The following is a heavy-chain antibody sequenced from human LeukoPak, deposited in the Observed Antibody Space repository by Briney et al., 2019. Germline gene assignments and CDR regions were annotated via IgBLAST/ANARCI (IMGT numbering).Heavy chain of an antibody. J-gene: IGHJ4*02. CDR2: IYYSGST. V-gene: IGHV4-39*07. Sequence: KPSETLSLTCTVSGGSISSSSYYWGWIRQPPGKGLEWIGSIYYSGSTYYNPSLKSRVTISVDRSKNQFSLNLNSVTAADTAVYFCASARWDFWGQGILVTVSS. CDR3: ASARWDF. CDR1: GGSISSSSYY. D-gene: IGHD4-23*01.